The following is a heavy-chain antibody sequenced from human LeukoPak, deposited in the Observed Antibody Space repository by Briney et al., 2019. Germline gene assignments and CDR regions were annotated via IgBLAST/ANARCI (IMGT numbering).Heavy chain of an antibody. J-gene: IGHJ4*02. CDR3: AKGSYYDSSGSFYFDY. Sequence: PGGSLRLSCAASGLNFNNAWMSWVRQAPGKGLEWVSAISGSVGSTYYADSVRGRFTISRDNSKNTLYVQVNSLGTEDTAAYYCAKGSYYDSSGSFYFDYWGQGTLVTVSS. CDR2: ISGSVGST. D-gene: IGHD3-22*01. CDR1: GLNFNNAW. V-gene: IGHV3-23*01.